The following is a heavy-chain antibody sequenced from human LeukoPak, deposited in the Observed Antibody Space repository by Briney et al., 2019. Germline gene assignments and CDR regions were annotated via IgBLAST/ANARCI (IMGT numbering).Heavy chain of an antibody. D-gene: IGHD1-26*01. J-gene: IGHJ4*02. CDR1: GYTFTSYS. CDR3: AIYGGRYWNNFEF. V-gene: IGHV1-18*03. Sequence: ASVKVSCETSGYTFTSYSISWVRQAPGQGLEWMGWITSYNNNTEYAQKFQGRVTMTTDTSTRAAYMELRSLRSDDMAVYYCAIYGGRYWNNFEFWGQGTLVTVSS. CDR2: ITSYNNNT.